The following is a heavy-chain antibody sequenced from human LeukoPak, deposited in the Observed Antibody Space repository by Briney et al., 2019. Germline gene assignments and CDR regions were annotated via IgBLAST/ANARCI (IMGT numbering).Heavy chain of an antibody. D-gene: IGHD5-12*01. CDR1: GDSVTNTRYY. CDR2: IYYTGDT. J-gene: IGHJ4*02. Sequence: SETLSLTCTVSGDSVTNTRYYWGWIRQPPGKGLEWIGTIYYTGDTYYNPSLKSRVTISVDTSNDQFSLELTSVTAADTAVYYCARIVATIVDYWGQGTLVTVSS. V-gene: IGHV4-39*07. CDR3: ARIVATIVDY.